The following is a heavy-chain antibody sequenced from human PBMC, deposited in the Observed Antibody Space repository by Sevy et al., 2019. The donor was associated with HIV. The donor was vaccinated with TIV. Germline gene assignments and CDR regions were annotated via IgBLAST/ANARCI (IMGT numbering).Heavy chain of an antibody. J-gene: IGHJ6*02. Sequence: ASVKVSCKVSGYTLTELSMHWVRQAPGKGLEWMGGFDPEDGETIYAQKFHGRVTMTEDTSTDTAYMELSSLRSEDTAVYYCATVVRGVITSHYYYYGMDVWGQGTTVTVSS. D-gene: IGHD3-10*01. V-gene: IGHV1-24*01. CDR1: GYTLTELS. CDR3: ATVVRGVITSHYYYYGMDV. CDR2: FDPEDGET.